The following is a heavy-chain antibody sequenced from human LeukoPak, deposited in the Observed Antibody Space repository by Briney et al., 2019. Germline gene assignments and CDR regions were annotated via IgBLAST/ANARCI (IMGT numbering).Heavy chain of an antibody. V-gene: IGHV1-8*03. Sequence: ASVKVSCKASGYTFTCYGISWVRQAPGQGLEWMGWMNPNSGNTGYAQKFQGRVTITRNTSISTAYMELSSLRSEDTAVYYCARVDSSSMPGYWGQGTLVTVSS. D-gene: IGHD6-6*01. J-gene: IGHJ4*02. CDR2: MNPNSGNT. CDR1: GYTFTCYG. CDR3: ARVDSSSMPGY.